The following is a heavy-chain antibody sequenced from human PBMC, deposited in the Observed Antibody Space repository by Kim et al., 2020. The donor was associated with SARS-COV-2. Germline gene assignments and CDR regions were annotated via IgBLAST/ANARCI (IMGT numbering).Heavy chain of an antibody. D-gene: IGHD3-10*01. CDR3: AALDSVQVPGGI. V-gene: IGHV3-7*01. J-gene: IGHJ4*02. Sequence: YVDSVKGRFTMSRDNGKNSLYLQMSSLRTEGTAIYCCAALDSVQVPGGIWGQGTLVTVSS.